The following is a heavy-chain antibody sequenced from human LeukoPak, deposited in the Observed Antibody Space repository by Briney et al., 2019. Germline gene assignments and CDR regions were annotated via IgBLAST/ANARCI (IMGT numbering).Heavy chain of an antibody. Sequence: GGSLRLSCAASGFTFSSYAMSWVRQAPGKGLEWVSIIGGSGGTTYYADSVKRRFTISRDNSKNTLYLQMNSLRVEDTAVYYCAKSSSPYSSSIYYFDYWGQGTLVTVSS. CDR1: GFTFSSYA. J-gene: IGHJ4*02. D-gene: IGHD6-6*01. CDR3: AKSSSPYSSSIYYFDY. V-gene: IGHV3-23*01. CDR2: IGGSGGTT.